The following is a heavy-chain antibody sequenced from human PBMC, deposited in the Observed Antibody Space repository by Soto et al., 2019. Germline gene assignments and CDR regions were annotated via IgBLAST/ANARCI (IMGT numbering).Heavy chain of an antibody. CDR3: AKAGQQNHGNYYFDS. Sequence: GGSLRLSCAASGFTFSSHAMSWVRQAPGKGLEWVSGISGSGGSRNYADSVKGRLTISRDNSKNTLYLQMNSLRAEDTAVYYCAKAGQQNHGNYYFDSWGQGTLVTVS. CDR1: GFTFSSHA. D-gene: IGHD6-13*01. J-gene: IGHJ4*02. V-gene: IGHV3-23*01. CDR2: ISGSGGSR.